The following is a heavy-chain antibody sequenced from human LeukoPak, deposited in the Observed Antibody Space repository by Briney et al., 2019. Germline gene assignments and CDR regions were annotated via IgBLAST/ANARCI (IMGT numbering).Heavy chain of an antibody. Sequence: SETLSLTCTVSGGSISSHYWTWIRQSPVKGLEWIGGISNSGSTSYNPSLKSRATISIDPSKNQLSLNLSSVTAADTAVYYCGRDALAGYFSYYSPDVWGKGTTVTVSS. J-gene: IGHJ6*03. V-gene: IGHV4-59*11. CDR3: GRDALAGYFSYYSPDV. CDR1: GGSISSHY. CDR2: ISNSGST.